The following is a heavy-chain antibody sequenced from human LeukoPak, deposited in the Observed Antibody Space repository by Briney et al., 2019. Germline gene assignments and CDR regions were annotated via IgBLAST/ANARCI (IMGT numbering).Heavy chain of an antibody. V-gene: IGHV3-23*01. CDR2: ISGSGGST. CDR3: AKDSPYAYYGSGSYWVY. CDR1: GFTFSSYA. Sequence: GGSLRLSCAASGFTFSSYAMSWVRQAPGKGLEWVSAISGSGGSTYADSVKGRFTISRDNSKNTLYLQMNSLRAEDTAVYYCAKDSPYAYYGSGSYWVYWGQGTLVTVSS. J-gene: IGHJ4*02. D-gene: IGHD3-10*01.